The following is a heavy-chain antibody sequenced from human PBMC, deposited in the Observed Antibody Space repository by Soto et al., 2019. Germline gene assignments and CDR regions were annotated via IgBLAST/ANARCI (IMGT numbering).Heavy chain of an antibody. J-gene: IGHJ4*02. CDR1: GFIASSKY. CDR3: ARGFGCGNYYGLVWDH. Sequence: EVQLVESGGTLVQPGGSLRLSCEASGFIASSKYMSWVRQAPGKGLEWVSVIRTDGTTNYADSVKARFTISRDNSKNTVYLQLNSLRVEDTAVYDCARGFGCGNYYGLVWDHWGQGALVTVSS. V-gene: IGHV3-66*01. CDR2: IRTDGTT. D-gene: IGHD1-26*01.